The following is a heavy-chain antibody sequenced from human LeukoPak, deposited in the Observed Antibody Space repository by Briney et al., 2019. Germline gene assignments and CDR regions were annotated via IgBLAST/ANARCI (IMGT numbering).Heavy chain of an antibody. Sequence: GGSLRLSCAASGFTFSSYAMHWVRQAPGKGLEWVAVISYDGSNKYYADSVKGRFTISRDNSKNTLYLQMNSLRAEDTAVYYCARAVTESAFDPWGQGTLVTVSS. D-gene: IGHD5-18*01. J-gene: IGHJ5*02. CDR2: ISYDGSNK. CDR3: ARAVTESAFDP. V-gene: IGHV3-30-3*01. CDR1: GFTFSSYA.